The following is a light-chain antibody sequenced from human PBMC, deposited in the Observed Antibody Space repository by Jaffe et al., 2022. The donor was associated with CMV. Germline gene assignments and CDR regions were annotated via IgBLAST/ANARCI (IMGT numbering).Light chain of an antibody. V-gene: IGKV1-39*01. CDR2: GAS. Sequence: DIQMTQSPSSLSASVGGTVTIACRAGQSITTFLNWYQQKPGKAPNLLIYGASSLQSGVPSRFTGSGSGTDFTLTISSLQPEDFATYYCQQSYRTPYTFGQGTRLEI. CDR1: QSITTF. CDR3: QQSYRTPYT. J-gene: IGKJ2*01.